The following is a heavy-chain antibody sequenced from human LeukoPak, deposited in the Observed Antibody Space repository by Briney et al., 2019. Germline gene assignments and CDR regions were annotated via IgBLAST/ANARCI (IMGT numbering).Heavy chain of an antibody. CDR2: ISDSGANT. Sequence: GSLRLSCAASGFPFSTYAMSWVRQAPGKGLEWVSTISDSGANTYYADSVRGRFTISRDNSKNTLYLQKNSLRADDTAIYYCAKSMTLQWRGFFDLWGRGTHVTVSS. V-gene: IGHV3-23*01. CDR1: GFPFSTYA. J-gene: IGHJ2*01. D-gene: IGHD6-19*01. CDR3: AKSMTLQWRGFFDL.